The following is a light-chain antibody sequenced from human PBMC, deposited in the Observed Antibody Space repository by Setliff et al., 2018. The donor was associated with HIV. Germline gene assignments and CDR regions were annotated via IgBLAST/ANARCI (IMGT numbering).Light chain of an antibody. J-gene: IGLJ1*01. Sequence: QSALAQPASVSGSPGQSITISCTGTSSDVGGYNYVSWYQQHPGKAPKLMIYDVNNRPSGVSYRFFGSKSGNTASLTISGLQAEDEADYYCSSYTSSSTRVFGTGTKGTVL. CDR1: SSDVGGYNY. CDR2: DVN. V-gene: IGLV2-14*03. CDR3: SSYTSSSTRV.